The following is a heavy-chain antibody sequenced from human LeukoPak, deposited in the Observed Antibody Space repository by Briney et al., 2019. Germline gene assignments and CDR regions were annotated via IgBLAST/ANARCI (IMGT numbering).Heavy chain of an antibody. D-gene: IGHD2-15*01. CDR2: IYPGDSDT. CDR1: GCGFTTYW. V-gene: IGHV5-51*01. CDR3: ARRIHYYYGMDV. J-gene: IGHJ6*02. Sequence: GESLKISCKGSGCGFTTYWIGWVRQMPGTGLEWMGIIYPGDSDTRYSPSFQGQVTISADRSITTAYLQWSSLKASDTAIYYCARRIHYYYGMDVWGQGTTVTVSS.